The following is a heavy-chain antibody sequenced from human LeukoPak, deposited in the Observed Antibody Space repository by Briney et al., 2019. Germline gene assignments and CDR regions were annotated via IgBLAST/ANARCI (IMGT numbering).Heavy chain of an antibody. CDR3: AITHCSGGSCYVHYFNY. CDR2: INPNSGGT. D-gene: IGHD2-15*01. J-gene: IGHJ4*02. CDR1: GYTFTGYY. V-gene: IGHV1-2*02. Sequence: GASVKVSCTASGYTFTGYYMHWVRQAPGQGLEWMGWINPNSGGTNYAQKFQGRVTMTRDTSISTAYMELSRLRSDDTAVYYCAITHCSGGSCYVHYFNYWGQGTLVTVSS.